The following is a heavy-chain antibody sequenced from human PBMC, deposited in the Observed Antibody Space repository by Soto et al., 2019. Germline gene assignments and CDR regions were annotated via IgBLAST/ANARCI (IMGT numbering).Heavy chain of an antibody. CDR3: AKARYISSRGYFDY. V-gene: IGHV3-23*01. J-gene: IGHJ4*02. CDR2: IDGSGSGT. CDR1: GFSFSSGDA. Sequence: EVQLLDSGGGLVQPGGSLRLSCAASGFSFSSGDAMSWVRQAPGKGLEWVSSIDGSGSGTFYADSVKGRFTISRDNSKNTLCLQINRQGADDPAIYFCAKARYISSRGYFDYWGQGTLVTVSS. D-gene: IGHD1-26*01.